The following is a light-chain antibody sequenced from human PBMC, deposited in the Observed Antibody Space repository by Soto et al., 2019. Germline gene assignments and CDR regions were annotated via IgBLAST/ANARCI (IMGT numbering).Light chain of an antibody. V-gene: IGKV1-5*03. Sequence: DIEMTQSPSTLSAAVGDRVTITCRARQSIDNWVAWYQQKPGKTPNLLIYEASSLETGVPSRFSGSGSGTEFTLTISSLQPDDFATYYCQHYKTYWGSFGQGTKVEV. CDR1: QSIDNW. CDR2: EAS. CDR3: QHYKTYWGS. J-gene: IGKJ1*01.